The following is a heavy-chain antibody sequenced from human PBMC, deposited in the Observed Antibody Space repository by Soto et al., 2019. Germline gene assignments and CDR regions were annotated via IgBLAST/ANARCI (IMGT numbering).Heavy chain of an antibody. V-gene: IGHV3-33*01. CDR3: ARDFGEYYYYSSSYLNPAGYDY. D-gene: IGHD3-22*01. CDR1: GFTFSSYG. CDR2: IWYDGSNK. J-gene: IGHJ4*01. Sequence: HPGGSLRLSCAASGFTFSSYGMHWVRQAPGKGLEWVAVIWYDGSNKYYADSVKGRFTISRDNSKNTLYLQMNSLRAEDTAVYYCARDFGEYYYYSSSYLNPAGYDYWAHGTLVPVSP.